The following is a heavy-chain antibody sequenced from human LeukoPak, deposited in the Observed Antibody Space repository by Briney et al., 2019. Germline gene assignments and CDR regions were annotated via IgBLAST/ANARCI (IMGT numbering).Heavy chain of an antibody. CDR3: ARFLYYYDSSCYYYYYYMDV. J-gene: IGHJ6*03. CDR1: GGSISSGDYY. D-gene: IGHD3-22*01. Sequence: SETLSLTCTVSGGSISSGDYYWSWIRQPPEKGLEWIGYIYYSGSNYYNPSLKSRVTISVASSKNQFSLKLCSVTAANTAVSYFARFLYYYDSSCYYYYYYMDVWGKGTTVTVSS. CDR2: IYYSGSN. V-gene: IGHV4-30-4*08.